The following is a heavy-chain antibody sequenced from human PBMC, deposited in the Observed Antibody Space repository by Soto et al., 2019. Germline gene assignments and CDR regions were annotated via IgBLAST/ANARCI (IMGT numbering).Heavy chain of an antibody. V-gene: IGHV4-59*01. D-gene: IGHD5-12*01. CDR1: GGSISSYY. J-gene: IGHJ4*02. Sequence: SETLSLTCTVSGGSISSYYWSWIRQPPGKGLEWIGYISYSGSTNYNPSLKSRVTISVDTSKNQLSLKLSSVTAADTAVYYCARGRWLSCYFDYWGQGTLVIVSS. CDR2: ISYSGST. CDR3: ARGRWLSCYFDY.